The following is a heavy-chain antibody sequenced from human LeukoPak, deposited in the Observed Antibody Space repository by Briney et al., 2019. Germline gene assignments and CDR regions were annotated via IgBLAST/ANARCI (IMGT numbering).Heavy chain of an antibody. V-gene: IGHV3-11*01. CDR2: ISGSGSTT. CDR1: GFTFSDYY. CDR3: ARASAGTDDYVDY. Sequence: GGSLRLSCAASGFTFSDYYMSWIRQAPGQGLEWVSYISGSGSTTYYADSVKGRFTISRDNAKNSLYLQMNSLRAEDTAVYFCARASAGTDDYVDYWGQGTLVTVSS. D-gene: IGHD1-26*01. J-gene: IGHJ4*02.